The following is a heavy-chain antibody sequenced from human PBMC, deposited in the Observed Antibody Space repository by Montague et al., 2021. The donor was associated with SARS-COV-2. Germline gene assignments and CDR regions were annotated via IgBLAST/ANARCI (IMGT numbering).Heavy chain of an antibody. CDR3: ARDHSS. V-gene: IGHV4-30-4*01. D-gene: IGHD2-21*01. J-gene: IGHJ5*02. CDR1: GFSFSNYA. CDR2: IHYSGTT. Sequence: LSLSCAASGFSFSNYAMNWVRQPPGKGLEWIGYIHYSGTTYYNPSLKSRVTISVDTSKNQFSLKLRSVTAADTAVFYCARDHSSWGQGTLVTVSS.